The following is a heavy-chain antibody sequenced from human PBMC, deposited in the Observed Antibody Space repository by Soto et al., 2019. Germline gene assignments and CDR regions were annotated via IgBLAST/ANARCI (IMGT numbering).Heavy chain of an antibody. V-gene: IGHV4-31*03. CDR2: ISHKGNS. D-gene: IGHD2-8*01. Sequence: SETLSLTCSVSGGSTNSGAYYWGWVRQPPGKGLEWIGYISHKGNSYNNPSLKSRVTISLETSKNQFSLNLTSVTAADTAVYYCARVSATGTRWSDPWGKGTPVTVSS. CDR1: GGSTNSGAYY. CDR3: ARVSATGTRWSDP. J-gene: IGHJ5*02.